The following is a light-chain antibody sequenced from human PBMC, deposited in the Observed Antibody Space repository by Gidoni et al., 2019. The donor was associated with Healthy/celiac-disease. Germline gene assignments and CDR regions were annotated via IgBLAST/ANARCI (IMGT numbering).Light chain of an antibody. J-gene: IGKJ2*01. CDR2: AAS. CDR3: QQSYSTPMYT. CDR1: QSISSY. Sequence: DIQMTQSPSSLSASVGDRVTITCRASQSISSYLNWYQQKPGKAPKLLIYAASSLQSGVPSRFSGSGPGTDFTLTTSSLQPEDFATYYCQQSYSTPMYTFXQXTKLEIK. V-gene: IGKV1-39*01.